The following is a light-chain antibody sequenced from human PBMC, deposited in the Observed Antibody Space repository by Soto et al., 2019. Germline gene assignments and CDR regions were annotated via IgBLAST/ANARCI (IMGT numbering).Light chain of an antibody. CDR1: SSDVGGYNL. CDR2: EDY. V-gene: IGLV2-23*02. Sequence: QSALTQPASVSGSPGQSITISCTGTSSDVGGYNLVSWYQQHPGKAPKLMIYEDYKRPSGVSNRFSGSKSGNTASLTISGLQAEDEADYYCCSYAGSSTFPLVFGGGTKLTVL. CDR3: CSYAGSSTFPLV. J-gene: IGLJ3*02.